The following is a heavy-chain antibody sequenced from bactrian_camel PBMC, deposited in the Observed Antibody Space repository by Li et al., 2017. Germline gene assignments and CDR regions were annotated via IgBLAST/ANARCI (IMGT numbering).Heavy chain of an antibody. CDR2: YSFGRST. V-gene: IGHV3S53*01. CDR3: AAWDNFLCSFEDQDFPY. Sequence: HVQLVESGGGTAQPGRSLRLSCAASGNTYSLNCLGWFRQTPGKEREQVAVFIYSFGRSTRYADSVKGRFTISQDKSKNTVYLQMNILKPEDTAIYYCAAWDNFLCSFEDQDFPYWGQGTQVTVS. CDR1: GNTYSLNC. J-gene: IGHJ6*01. D-gene: IGHD1*01.